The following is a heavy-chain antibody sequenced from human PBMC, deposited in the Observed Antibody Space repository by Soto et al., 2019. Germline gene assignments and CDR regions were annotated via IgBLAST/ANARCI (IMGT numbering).Heavy chain of an antibody. J-gene: IGHJ6*02. CDR3: ARTLRPNYYYYGMDV. D-gene: IGHD4-17*01. CDR1: GFTFSSYA. CDR2: ISGSGGST. V-gene: IGHV3-23*01. Sequence: LRLSCAASGFTFSSYAMSWVRQAPGKGLEWVSAISGSGGSTYYADSVKGRFTISRDNSKNTLYLQMNSLRAEDTAVYYCARTLRPNYYYYGMDVWGQGTTVTVSS.